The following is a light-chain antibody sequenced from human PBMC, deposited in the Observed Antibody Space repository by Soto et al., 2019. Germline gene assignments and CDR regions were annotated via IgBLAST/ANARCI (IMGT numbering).Light chain of an antibody. CDR3: QQYNNCRLT. V-gene: IGKV3-15*01. Sequence: EIVMTQSPATLSVSPGERATLSCRASQSVSSNLAWYQQKPGQAPRLLIYGASTRATGIPARFSGSGSGTEFTPTISSLQSEDFAVYYCQQYNNCRLTFGGGTKVEIK. J-gene: IGKJ4*01. CDR2: GAS. CDR1: QSVSSN.